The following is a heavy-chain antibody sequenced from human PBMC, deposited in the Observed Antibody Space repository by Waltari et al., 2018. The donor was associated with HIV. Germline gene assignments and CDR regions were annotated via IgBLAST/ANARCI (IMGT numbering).Heavy chain of an antibody. J-gene: IGHJ5*02. Sequence: EVQLVESGGGLVQPGGSLRLSCAASGFTFSSYSMNWVRRAPGKGLEWVSYISSRSTTIYYADSVKGRFTISRDNAKNSLYLQMNSLRDEDTAVYYCAGGLMTTSPTWGQGTLITVSS. D-gene: IGHD4-17*01. CDR2: ISSRSTTI. V-gene: IGHV3-48*02. CDR3: AGGLMTTSPT. CDR1: GFTFSSYS.